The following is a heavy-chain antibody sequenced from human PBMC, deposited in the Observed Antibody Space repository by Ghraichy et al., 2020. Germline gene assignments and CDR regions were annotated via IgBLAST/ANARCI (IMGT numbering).Heavy chain of an antibody. CDR2: IIPILGIA. J-gene: IGHJ6*02. D-gene: IGHD3-3*01. Sequence: SVKVSCKASGGTFSSYAISWVRQAPGQGLEWMGRIIPILGIANYAQKFQGRVTITADKSTSTAYMELSSLRSEDTAVYYCARDITISFYYYGMDVWGQGTTVTVSS. V-gene: IGHV1-69*04. CDR1: GGTFSSYA. CDR3: ARDITISFYYYGMDV.